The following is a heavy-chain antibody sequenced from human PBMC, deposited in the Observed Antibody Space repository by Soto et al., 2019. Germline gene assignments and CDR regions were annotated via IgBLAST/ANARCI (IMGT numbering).Heavy chain of an antibody. CDR3: ARWDYGVYARFDY. CDR2: MNPNSGNT. D-gene: IGHD4-17*01. Sequence: QVQLVQSGTEVKKPGASVKVSCKASGYTFTSHDINWVRQATGQGLEWMGWMNPNSGNTGYAQKFQGRVTMTRNTSISTSYMELSSLRSEDTAVYYCARWDYGVYARFDYWGQGTLVTVSS. J-gene: IGHJ4*02. CDR1: GYTFTSHD. V-gene: IGHV1-8*01.